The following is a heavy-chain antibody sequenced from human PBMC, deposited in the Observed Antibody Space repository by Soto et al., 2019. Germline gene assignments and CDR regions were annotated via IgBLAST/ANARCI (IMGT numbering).Heavy chain of an antibody. D-gene: IGHD1-26*01. CDR1: GGSIGSYY. CDR3: ASEVVVGANKFDP. J-gene: IGHJ5*02. Sequence: PSETLSLTCTVSGGSIGSYYWSWIRQPPGKGLEWIGYIYYSGSTNYNPSLKSRVTISVDTSKNQFSLKLSSVTAADTAVYYCASEVVVGANKFDPWGQGTLVTVSS. V-gene: IGHV4-59*01. CDR2: IYYSGST.